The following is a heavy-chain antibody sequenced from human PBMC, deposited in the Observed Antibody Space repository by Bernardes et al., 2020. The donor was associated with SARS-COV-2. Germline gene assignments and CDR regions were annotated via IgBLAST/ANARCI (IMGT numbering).Heavy chain of an antibody. CDR1: GYTFTSYD. J-gene: IGHJ3*02. D-gene: IGHD4-17*01. Sequence: ASVKVSCKASGYTFTSYDINWVRQATGQGLEWMGWMNPNSGNTGYAQKFQGRVTMTRNTSISTAYMELSSLRAEDTAVYYCARDTGLYGDYWFDAFDIWGQGTMVTVSS. CDR2: MNPNSGNT. CDR3: ARDTGLYGDYWFDAFDI. V-gene: IGHV1-8*01.